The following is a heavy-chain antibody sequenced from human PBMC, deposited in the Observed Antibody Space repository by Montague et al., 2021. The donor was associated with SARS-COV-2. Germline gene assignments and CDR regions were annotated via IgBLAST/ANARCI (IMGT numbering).Heavy chain of an antibody. J-gene: IGHJ4*02. CDR1: RGSISTYP. CDR2: INYNGDA. D-gene: IGHD1-26*01. V-gene: IGHV4-4*07. CDR3: ARGSGNYYSSFDN. Sequence: SETLSLTCTVSRGSISTYPWSWIRQPAGKALEWIGHINYNGDATYNPSLKSRVTISVDTSKNQFSLKMTSVTAADTAMYYCARGSGNYYSSFDNWGQGNLVAVSS.